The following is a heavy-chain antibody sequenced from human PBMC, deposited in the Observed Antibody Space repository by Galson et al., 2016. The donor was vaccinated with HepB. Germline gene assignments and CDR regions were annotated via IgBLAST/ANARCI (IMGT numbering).Heavy chain of an antibody. D-gene: IGHD6-19*01. CDR2: ISPYNGNT. CDR3: ARDAVTVAAFDI. J-gene: IGHJ3*02. V-gene: IGHV1-18*01. CDR1: GYTFTSHG. Sequence: SGYTFTSHGITWVRQAPGQGLEWMGWISPYNGNTNYAQKVQGRVTMATDTSSNTAYVELRRLTSDDTAVYYCARDAVTVAAFDIWGQGTMVTVSS.